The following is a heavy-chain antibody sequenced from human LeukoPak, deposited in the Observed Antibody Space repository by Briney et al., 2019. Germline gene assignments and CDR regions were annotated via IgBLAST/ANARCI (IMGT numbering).Heavy chain of an antibody. V-gene: IGHV1-46*01. D-gene: IGHD3-22*01. J-gene: IGHJ4*02. Sequence: ASVKDSCKASGYTFTSYYMHWVRQAPEQGLGWMGIINHSGGRTSYAQKFQGRVTMTRDTSTSTVYMELSSLRSEDTPVYYCARAPYYYDSSGLGIDYWGQGTLVSVSS. CDR2: INHSGGRT. CDR1: GYTFTSYY. CDR3: ARAPYYYDSSGLGIDY.